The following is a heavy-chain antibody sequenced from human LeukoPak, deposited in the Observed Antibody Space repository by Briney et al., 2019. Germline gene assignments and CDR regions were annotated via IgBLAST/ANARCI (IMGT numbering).Heavy chain of an antibody. Sequence: TGGSLRLSCAASGFTFSSYAMSWVRQAPGKGLEWASAISGSGGSTYYADSVKGRFTISRDNSKNTLYLQMNSLRAEDTAVYYCAKDSHYYYDSSGYYRFDYWGQGTLVTVSS. D-gene: IGHD3-22*01. CDR2: ISGSGGST. CDR3: AKDSHYYYDSSGYYRFDY. J-gene: IGHJ4*02. CDR1: GFTFSSYA. V-gene: IGHV3-23*01.